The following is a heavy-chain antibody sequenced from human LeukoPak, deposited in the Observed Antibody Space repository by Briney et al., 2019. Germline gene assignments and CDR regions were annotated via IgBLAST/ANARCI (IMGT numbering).Heavy chain of an antibody. CDR2: VSAYNGNT. CDR3: ARAGSSSSTGPYYFDY. Sequence: ASVKVSGKASGYTFTSYGISWVRQAPGQGLEWMGWVSAYNGNTNDAQKFQGRVTITADESTSTAYMELSSLRSEDPAVYYCARAGSSSSTGPYYFDYWGQGTLVTVSS. V-gene: IGHV1-18*01. CDR1: GYTFTSYG. J-gene: IGHJ4*02. D-gene: IGHD6-6*01.